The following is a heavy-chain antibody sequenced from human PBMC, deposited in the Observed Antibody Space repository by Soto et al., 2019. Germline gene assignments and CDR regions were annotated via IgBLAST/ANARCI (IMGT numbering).Heavy chain of an antibody. CDR1: GYSFTSYW. J-gene: IGHJ4*02. Sequence: GESLKISCKGSGYSFTSYWISWARQMPGKGLEWMGRIDPSDSYTNYSPSFQGHVTISADKSISTAYLQWSSLKASDTAMYYCATSLRFLEWPPSSYFDYWGQGTLVTVSS. V-gene: IGHV5-10-1*01. D-gene: IGHD3-3*01. CDR2: IDPSDSYT. CDR3: ATSLRFLEWPPSSYFDY.